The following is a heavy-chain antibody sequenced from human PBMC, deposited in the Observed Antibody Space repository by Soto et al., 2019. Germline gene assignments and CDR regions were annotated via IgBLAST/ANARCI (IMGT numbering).Heavy chain of an antibody. V-gene: IGHV3-33*01. Sequence: QVQLVESGGGVVQPGKSLRLSCAASGFKFRNYAIHWVRQAPGKGLEWLAVIWFDGSKEYYADSVKGRFTISRDNSKNTVFLHMNSRTADDSGVFYCARAHSMMLLDRFDPWGTGTLVTVSS. CDR2: IWFDGSKE. J-gene: IGHJ5*02. CDR3: ARAHSMMLLDRFDP. CDR1: GFKFRNYA. D-gene: IGHD3-16*01.